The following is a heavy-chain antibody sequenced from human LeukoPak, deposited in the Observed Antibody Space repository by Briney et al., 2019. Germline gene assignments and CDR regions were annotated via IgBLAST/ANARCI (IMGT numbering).Heavy chain of an antibody. CDR2: IWYDGSNK. J-gene: IGHJ6*02. V-gene: IGHV3-33*01. CDR1: GFTFSNYG. CDR3: ARRLSSSWPYYYYGMDV. Sequence: GGSLRLSCAASGFTFSNYGMHWVRQAPGKGLEWVAVIWYDGSNKYYADSVKGRFTISRDNSKNTLYLQMNSLRAEDTAVYYCARRLSSSWPYYYYGMDVWGQGTTVTVSS. D-gene: IGHD6-13*01.